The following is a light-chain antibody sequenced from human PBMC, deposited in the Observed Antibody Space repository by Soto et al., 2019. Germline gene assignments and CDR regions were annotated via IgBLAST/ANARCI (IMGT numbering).Light chain of an antibody. CDR1: QGIRND. CDR2: AAS. J-gene: IGKJ4*01. CDR3: QKYNSAPLT. Sequence: IHMAQSRCCLSASVVDGVTITWRARQGIRNDLGWYQQKSGKDPQLLIYAASTLQSGVPSRFSGSGSGTDFTLTISSLQPEDVATYYCQKYNSAPLTFGGGTKVDIK. V-gene: IGKV1-27*01.